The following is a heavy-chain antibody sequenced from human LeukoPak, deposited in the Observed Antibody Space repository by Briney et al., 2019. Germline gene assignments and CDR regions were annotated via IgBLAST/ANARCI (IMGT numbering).Heavy chain of an antibody. CDR2: INSDGSST. CDR1: GFTFSSYW. D-gene: IGHD4-17*01. CDR3: ARKGSYGDYSVY. V-gene: IGHV3-74*01. Sequence: PGGSLRLSCAASGFTFSSYWMHWVRQAPGKGLVWVPRINSDGSSTSYADSVKGRFTISRDNAKNTLYLRMNSLRVEDTAVYYCARKGSYGDYSVYWGQGTLVTVSS. J-gene: IGHJ4*02.